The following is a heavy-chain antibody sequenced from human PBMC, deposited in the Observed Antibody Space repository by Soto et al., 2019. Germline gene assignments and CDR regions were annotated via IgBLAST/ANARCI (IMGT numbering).Heavy chain of an antibody. V-gene: IGHV4-4*07. CDR3: ARESLKETITMTVVIDH. CDR2: VYRGTS. Sequence: ASEPLSLTCSVSGDSISSYSWSWIRQPAGKGLEWLGRVYRGTSNYNPSLKSRLIMSLNTSKNQFSLNLRSVTAADTAVYYCARESLKETITMTVVIDHWGQGTQVTVSS. D-gene: IGHD3-22*01. J-gene: IGHJ4*02. CDR1: GDSISSYS.